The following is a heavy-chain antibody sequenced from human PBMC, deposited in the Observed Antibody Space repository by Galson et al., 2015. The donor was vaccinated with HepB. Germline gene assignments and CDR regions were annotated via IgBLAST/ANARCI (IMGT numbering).Heavy chain of an antibody. CDR3: VRRTLAPQTVVHYVDV. D-gene: IGHD3-10*01. Sequence: ETLSLTCTVSGDSISRNDCYWAWIRQPPGKGLEWIASIHYTGGTDYSPSLTSRVIISVDTSKSQFSLKLSSVTAADTAVYYCVRRTLAPQTVVHYVDVWGKGTTVTVSS. J-gene: IGHJ6*04. CDR1: GDSISRNDCY. CDR2: IHYTGGT. V-gene: IGHV4-39*01.